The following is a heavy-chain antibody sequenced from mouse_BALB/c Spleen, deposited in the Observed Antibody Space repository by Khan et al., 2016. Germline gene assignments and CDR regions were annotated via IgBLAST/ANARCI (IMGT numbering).Heavy chain of an antibody. CDR3: GRCAY. Sequence: EVELVESGGGLVQPGGSRKLSCAASGFTFSSFGMHWVRQAPEKGLEWVAFISSGSSAIYYADTVKGRFNIYRDNPKNKLILQMTSQRSEDTAMYYCGRCAYWVHGTTLTVSS. V-gene: IGHV5-17*02. CDR2: ISSGSSAI. CDR1: GFTFSSFG. J-gene: IGHJ2*01.